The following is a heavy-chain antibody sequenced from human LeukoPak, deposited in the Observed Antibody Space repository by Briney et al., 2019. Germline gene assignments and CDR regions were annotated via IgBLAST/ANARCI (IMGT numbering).Heavy chain of an antibody. V-gene: IGHV4-34*01. CDR1: GGSFSGYY. J-gene: IGHJ5*02. CDR3: ARGYFDP. Sequence: SETLSLTCAVYGGSFSGYYWSWSRQPPGKGLEWIGEINHSGSTNYNPSLKSRVTITVDTSKNQFSLKLSSVTAADTAVYYCARGYFDPWGQGTLVTVSS. CDR2: INHSGST.